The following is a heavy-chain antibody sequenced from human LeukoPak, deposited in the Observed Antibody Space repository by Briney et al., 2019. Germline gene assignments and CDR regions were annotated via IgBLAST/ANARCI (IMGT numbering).Heavy chain of an antibody. J-gene: IGHJ4*02. Sequence: PSETLSLTCTVSGGSISSGGYYWSWIRQPPGKGLEWIGYTYHSGSTYYNPSLKSRVTISVDKSKNQFSLKLSSVTAADTAVYYCARVQDDSSGYYDYWGQGTLVTVSS. CDR1: GGSISSGGYY. D-gene: IGHD3-22*01. CDR3: ARVQDDSSGYYDY. V-gene: IGHV4-30-2*01. CDR2: TYHSGST.